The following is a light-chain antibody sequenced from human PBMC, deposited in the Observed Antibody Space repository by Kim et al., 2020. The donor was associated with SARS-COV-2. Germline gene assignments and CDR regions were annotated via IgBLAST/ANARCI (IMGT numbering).Light chain of an antibody. V-gene: IGKV1-39*01. Sequence: IQMTQSPSSLAASVGDRVTIACRASQSIGTRLYWYQQRAGKAPKLLIYAASSLQSGVPSRFSGTGSGADFTLTISSLQPEDFATYYCQQSYSTPWLTFGGGTKVDIK. CDR3: QQSYSTPWLT. CDR2: AAS. CDR1: QSIGTR. J-gene: IGKJ4*01.